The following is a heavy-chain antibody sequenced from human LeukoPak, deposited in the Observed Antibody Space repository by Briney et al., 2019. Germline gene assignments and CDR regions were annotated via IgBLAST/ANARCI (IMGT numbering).Heavy chain of an antibody. CDR3: ATLSLGYCSSTSCFNY. Sequence: ASVKVSCKASGYTFIGYYMHWVRQAPGQGLEWMGWINPNSGGTNYAQKFQGRVTMTRDTSISTAYMELSRLRSDDTAVYYCATLSLGYCSSTSCFNYWGQGTLVTVSS. CDR1: GYTFIGYY. V-gene: IGHV1-2*02. D-gene: IGHD2-2*01. CDR2: INPNSGGT. J-gene: IGHJ4*02.